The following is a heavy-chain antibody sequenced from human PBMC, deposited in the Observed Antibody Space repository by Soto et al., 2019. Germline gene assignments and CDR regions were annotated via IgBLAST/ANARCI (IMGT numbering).Heavy chain of an antibody. CDR2: INHSGST. CDR3: ASTAAAENWFDP. D-gene: IGHD6-13*01. V-gene: IGHV4-34*01. J-gene: IGHJ5*02. CDR1: GGSFSGYY. Sequence: SETLSLTCAVYGGSFSGYYWSWIRQPPGKGLEWIGEINHSGSTNYNPSLKSRVTISVDTSKNQFSLKLSSVTAADTAVYYCASTAAAENWFDPWGQGTLVTVSS.